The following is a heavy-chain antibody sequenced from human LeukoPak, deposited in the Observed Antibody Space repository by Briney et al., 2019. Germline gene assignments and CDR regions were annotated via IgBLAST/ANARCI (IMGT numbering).Heavy chain of an antibody. CDR1: GFTFSSYT. Sequence: GGSLRLSCAASGFTFSSYTMNWVRQAPGKGLEWVSYIDLSGNTLYYLESVKGRFTISRDNAKNSLYLQMNSLRAEDTAVYYCARGPPLFDPWGQGTLVAVSS. CDR2: IDLSGNTL. CDR3: ARGPPLFDP. J-gene: IGHJ5*02. V-gene: IGHV3-48*04.